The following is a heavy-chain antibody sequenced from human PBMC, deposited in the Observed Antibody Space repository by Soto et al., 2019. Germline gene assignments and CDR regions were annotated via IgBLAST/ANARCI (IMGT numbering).Heavy chain of an antibody. V-gene: IGHV3-30*18. CDR1: GFTFSGYG. Sequence: PGGSLRLSCVASGFTFSGYGMHWVRQAPGKGLEWVAVMSNDGSNKYYADSVKGRFTISRDNSKNMLYLQMNSLRTEDTAVYYCAKDTPAWRQVWGYDYWGQGVQVTVSS. CDR2: MSNDGSNK. D-gene: IGHD7-27*01. CDR3: AKDTPAWRQVWGYDY. J-gene: IGHJ4*02.